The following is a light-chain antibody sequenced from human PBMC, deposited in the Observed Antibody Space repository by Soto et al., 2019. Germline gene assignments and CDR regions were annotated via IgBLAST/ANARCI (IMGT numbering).Light chain of an antibody. J-gene: IGLJ1*01. V-gene: IGLV1-40*01. CDR3: QSYDSSLSGRV. Sequence: QSVLTQPPSGCGAPGQGVTISCTGSSSKIVAGYDVLWYQQLPGTAPKLRIYGNSNGPSGVPDRFSGSKSGTSASLSITGLQAEDEADYYCQSYDSSLSGRVFGTGTKLTVL. CDR1: SSKIVAGYD. CDR2: GNS.